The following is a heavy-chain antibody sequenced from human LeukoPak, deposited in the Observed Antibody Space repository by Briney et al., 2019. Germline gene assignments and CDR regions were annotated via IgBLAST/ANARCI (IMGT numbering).Heavy chain of an antibody. CDR3: VKGKWYNRNFGYFDL. CDR1: GFTFCGYS. CDR2: ITGSSGTI. J-gene: IGHJ2*01. D-gene: IGHD1-1*01. V-gene: IGHV3-48*04. Sequence: GGSLRLSCAASGFTFCGYSMNWVRQAPGEGLEGVSFITGSSGTIYYADSVKGRFTISRDNAKNSLYLQMNSLRAEDMALYYCVKGKWYNRNFGYFDLWGRGTLVTVSS.